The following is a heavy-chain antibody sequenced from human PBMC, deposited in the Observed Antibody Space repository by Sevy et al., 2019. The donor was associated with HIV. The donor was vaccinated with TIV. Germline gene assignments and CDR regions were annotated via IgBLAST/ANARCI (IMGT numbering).Heavy chain of an antibody. V-gene: IGHV3-21*01. CDR2: ISSSSSYI. CDR1: GFTFNNYA. J-gene: IGHJ5*02. D-gene: IGHD4-17*01. Sequence: GGSLRLSCTASGFTFNNYAMTWVRQAPGKGLEWVSSISSSSSYIYYTDSVKGRFTISRDNAKNSLYLQMNSLRAEDTAVYYCCYGDYAGTWGQGTLVTVSS. CDR3: CYGDYAGT.